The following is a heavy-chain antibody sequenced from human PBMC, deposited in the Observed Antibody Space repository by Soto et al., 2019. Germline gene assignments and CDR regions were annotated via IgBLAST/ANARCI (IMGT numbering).Heavy chain of an antibody. CDR3: ARGSGGATGGCYGMDV. Sequence: ASVKVSCKASGYTFTSYDINWVRQATGQGLEWMGWMNPNSGNTGYAQKFQGRVTMTRNTSISTAYMELSSLRSEDTAVYYCARGSGGATGGCYGMDVWGQGTTVTVSS. J-gene: IGHJ6*02. CDR2: MNPNSGNT. V-gene: IGHV1-8*01. D-gene: IGHD1-26*01. CDR1: GYTFTSYD.